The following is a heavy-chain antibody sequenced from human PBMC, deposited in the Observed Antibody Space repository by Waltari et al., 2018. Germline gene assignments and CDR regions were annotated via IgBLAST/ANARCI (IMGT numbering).Heavy chain of an antibody. J-gene: IGHJ6*02. CDR1: GYTFTSYY. Sequence: QVQLVQSGAEVKKPGASVKVSCKASGYTFTSYYMHWVRQAPGQGLEWMGIINPSGGSTSYAQKFQGRVTMTRDTSTSTVYMELSSLRSEDTAVYYCARARITMVRGAGMDVWGQGTTVTVSS. V-gene: IGHV1-46*01. D-gene: IGHD3-10*01. CDR2: INPSGGST. CDR3: ARARITMVRGAGMDV.